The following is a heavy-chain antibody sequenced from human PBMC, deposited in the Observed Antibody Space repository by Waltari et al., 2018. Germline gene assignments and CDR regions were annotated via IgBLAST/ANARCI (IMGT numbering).Heavy chain of an antibody. CDR3: AKSDSSGYMFDP. CDR1: GGTFSSYA. D-gene: IGHD3-22*01. CDR2: SIPIIGTA. Sequence: QVQLVQSGAEVKTPGSSVKVSCKASGGTFSSYAISWLRQAPGQGLEWMGGSIPIIGTANYAQKFQGRVTSTTDESTSTAYMELSSLRSEDTAVYYCAKSDSSGYMFDPWGQGTLVTVSS. V-gene: IGHV1-69*05. J-gene: IGHJ5*02.